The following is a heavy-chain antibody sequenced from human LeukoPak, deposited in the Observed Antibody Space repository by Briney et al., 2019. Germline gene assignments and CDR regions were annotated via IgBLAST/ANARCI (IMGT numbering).Heavy chain of an antibody. V-gene: IGHV1-2*02. Sequence: ASVKVSCKASGYTFTGYYMHWVRQAPGQGLEWMGWINPNSGGTNYAQKFQGRVTMTRDTSISTAYMELSRLKSDDTAVYYCARLGYHSSYYDILTGYFKPGGMDVWGQGTTVTVSS. CDR2: INPNSGGT. CDR3: ARLGYHSSYYDILTGYFKPGGMDV. J-gene: IGHJ6*02. CDR1: GYTFTGYY. D-gene: IGHD3-9*01.